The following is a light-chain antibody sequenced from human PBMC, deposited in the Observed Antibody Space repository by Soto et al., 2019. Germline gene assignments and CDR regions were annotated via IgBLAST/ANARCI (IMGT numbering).Light chain of an antibody. CDR1: SSNIGAGYD. V-gene: IGLV1-40*01. J-gene: IGLJ3*02. Sequence: QLVLTQPPSVSGAPGQRVTISCTGSSSNIGAGYDVHWYQQLPGTAPKLLIYGNSNRPSGVPDRFSGSKSGTTASLAITGLQAEDEADYYCLSYDSSLSGSMFGGGAKRTVL. CDR2: GNS. CDR3: LSYDSSLSGSM.